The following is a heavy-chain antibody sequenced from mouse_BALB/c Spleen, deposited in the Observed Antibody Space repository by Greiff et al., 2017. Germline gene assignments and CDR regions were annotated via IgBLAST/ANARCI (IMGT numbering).Heavy chain of an antibody. Sequence: EVKVVESGGGLVKPGGSLKLSCAASGFTFSSYAMSWVRQTPDKRLELVASISSGGSTYYPDSVKGRFTISRDNARNILYLQMSSLRSEDTAMYYCARGRNTGAMDYWGQGTSVTVSS. CDR3: ARGRNTGAMDY. CDR1: GFTFSSYA. D-gene: IGHD2-1*01. CDR2: ISSGGST. V-gene: IGHV5-6-5*01. J-gene: IGHJ4*01.